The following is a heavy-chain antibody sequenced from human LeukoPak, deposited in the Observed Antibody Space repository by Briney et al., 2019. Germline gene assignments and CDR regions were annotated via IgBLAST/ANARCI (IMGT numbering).Heavy chain of an antibody. CDR2: ISSSSSYI. J-gene: IGHJ6*02. CDR3: ARGSSGWSAGYYYGMDV. Sequence: PGGSLRLSCAASGFTFSSYSMNWVRQAPGKGLEWVSSISSSSSYIYYADSVKGRFTISRDNAKNSLYLQMNSLRAEDTAVYYCARGSSGWSAGYYYGMDVWGRGTTVTVSS. CDR1: GFTFSSYS. V-gene: IGHV3-21*01. D-gene: IGHD6-19*01.